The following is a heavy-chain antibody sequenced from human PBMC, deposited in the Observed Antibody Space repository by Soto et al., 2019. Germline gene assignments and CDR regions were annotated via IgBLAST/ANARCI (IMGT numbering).Heavy chain of an antibody. J-gene: IGHJ4*02. Sequence: EVQLVESGGGSVQPGRSLRLSCVASGFTFESYAMHWVRQVPGKGLEWVSGISWNSGSIGYEDSVKGLFTISRDNDQKLLYLQMHSLRVEDTAFYYCVNDIHELWLVSHFEYWGQGALVTVSS. CDR2: ISWNSGSI. CDR3: VNDIHELWLVSHFEY. D-gene: IGHD6-19*01. V-gene: IGHV3-9*01. CDR1: GFTFESYA.